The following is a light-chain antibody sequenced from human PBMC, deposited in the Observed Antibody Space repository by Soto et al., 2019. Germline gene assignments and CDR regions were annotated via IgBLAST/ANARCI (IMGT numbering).Light chain of an antibody. CDR2: DNN. V-gene: IGLV1-51*01. Sequence: QSVLTQPPSVSAAPGQTVTISCSGSSSNIGNNYVSWSQQLPGTAPKLLIYDNNKRPSGIPDRFSGSKSGTSATLGITGLXTGDEADYYCGTWDSSLSAYVFGTGTKVTVL. CDR1: SSNIGNNY. J-gene: IGLJ1*01. CDR3: GTWDSSLSAYV.